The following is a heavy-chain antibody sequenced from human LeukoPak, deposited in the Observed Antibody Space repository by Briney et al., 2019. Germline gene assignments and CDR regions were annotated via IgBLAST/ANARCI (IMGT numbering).Heavy chain of an antibody. D-gene: IGHD2-15*01. J-gene: IGHJ5*02. CDR3: ARAYEYCSGGSCYSWFDP. CDR1: GYTFTGYY. V-gene: IGHV1-2*02. CDR2: INPNSGGT. Sequence: ASVKVSCKASGYTFTGYYMHWVRQAPGQGLEWMGLINPNSGGTNYAQKFQGRVTMTRDTSISTAYMELSRLISDDTAVYYCARAYEYCSGGSCYSWFDPWGQGTLVTVSS.